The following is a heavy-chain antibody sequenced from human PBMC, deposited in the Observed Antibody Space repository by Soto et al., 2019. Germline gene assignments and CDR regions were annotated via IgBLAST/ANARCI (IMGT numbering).Heavy chain of an antibody. J-gene: IGHJ5*02. Sequence: PSETLSLTCTVSGGSISSSSYYWGWIRQPPGKGLEWIGSIYYSGSTYYNPSLKSRVTISVDTSKNQFSLKLSSVTAADTAVYYCARIPSGWYWLDPWGQGTLVTVYS. CDR2: IYYSGST. CDR3: ARIPSGWYWLDP. D-gene: IGHD6-19*01. CDR1: GGSISSSSYY. V-gene: IGHV4-39*01.